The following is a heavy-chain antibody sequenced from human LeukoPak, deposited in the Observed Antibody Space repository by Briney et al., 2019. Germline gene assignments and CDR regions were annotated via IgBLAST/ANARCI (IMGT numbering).Heavy chain of an antibody. CDR3: ARGEIDYGDPKPYYYYMDV. CDR1: GYSISSGYY. Sequence: PSETLSLTCTVSGYSISSGYYWAWIRQPPGKGLEWIGSIFHTGSTYHNPSLKSRVTISVDTSKNQFSLKLNSVTAADTAVYYCARGEIDYGDPKPYYYYMDVWGKGTTVTVSS. V-gene: IGHV4-38-2*02. J-gene: IGHJ6*03. CDR2: IFHTGST. D-gene: IGHD4-17*01.